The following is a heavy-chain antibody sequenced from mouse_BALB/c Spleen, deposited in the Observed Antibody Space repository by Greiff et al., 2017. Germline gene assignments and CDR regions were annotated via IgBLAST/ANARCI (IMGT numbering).Heavy chain of an antibody. D-gene: IGHD1-1*01. V-gene: IGHV1S137*01. CDR2: ISTYYGDA. CDR3: ARNYGSSQAWFAY. CDR1: GYTFTDYA. J-gene: IGHJ3*01. Sequence: QVHVKQSGAELVRPGVSVKISCKGSGYTFTDYAMHWVKQSHAKSLEWIGVISTYYGDASYNQKFKGKATMTVDKSSSTAYMELARLTSEDSAIYYCARNYGSSQAWFAYWGQGTLVTVSA.